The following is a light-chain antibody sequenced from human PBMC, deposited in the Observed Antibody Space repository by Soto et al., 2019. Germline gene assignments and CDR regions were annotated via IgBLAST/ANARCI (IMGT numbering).Light chain of an antibody. CDR2: GAS. V-gene: IGKV3-15*01. J-gene: IGKJ1*01. CDR3: QQYNNWPPWT. CDR1: QSVSSSY. Sequence: EIVMTQSPATLSVSPGERATLSCRASQSVSSSYLAWYQQKPGQAPRLLIYGASTRATGAPARFSGSGSGTEFTLTISSLQSEDLAVYYCQQYNNWPPWTFGQGTKVDIK.